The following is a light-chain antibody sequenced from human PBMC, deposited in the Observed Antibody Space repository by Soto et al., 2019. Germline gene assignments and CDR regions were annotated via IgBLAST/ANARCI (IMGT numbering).Light chain of an antibody. CDR3: SSYAGISNVS. Sequence: QSVLTQPPSASGSPGQSVTISCTGTSSDVGGYDYVSWYQQQSGKAPKLISYEVTNRPSGVPDRFSGSKSGNTASLTVSGLQAEDEADYYCSSYAGISNVSFGAGTKLTVL. CDR2: EVT. J-gene: IGLJ2*01. V-gene: IGLV2-8*01. CDR1: SSDVGGYDY.